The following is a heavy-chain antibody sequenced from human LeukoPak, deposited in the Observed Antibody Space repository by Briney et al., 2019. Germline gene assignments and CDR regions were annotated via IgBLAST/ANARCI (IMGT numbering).Heavy chain of an antibody. V-gene: IGHV4-59*01. D-gene: IGHD1-26*01. CDR3: ARLGSYFDY. J-gene: IGHJ4*02. Sequence: SETLSLTCIVSGGSINSYYWSWIRQPPGKGLEWIGYIYYSGSTNYNPSLKSRVTISVDTSKNQLSLKLNSVTAADTVVYYCARLGSYFDYWGQGTLVTVSS. CDR2: IYYSGST. CDR1: GGSINSYY.